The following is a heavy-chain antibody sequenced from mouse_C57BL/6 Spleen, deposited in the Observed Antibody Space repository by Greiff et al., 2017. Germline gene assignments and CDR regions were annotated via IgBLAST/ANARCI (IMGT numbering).Heavy chain of an antibody. CDR2: ILPGSGST. V-gene: IGHV1-9*01. J-gene: IGHJ4*01. D-gene: IGHD2-1*01. CDR1: GYTFPGYW. Sequence: VKLVESGAELMKPGASVKLSCRATGYTFPGYWIEWVKQRPGHGLEWIGEILPGSGSTNYNEKFKGKATFTADTSSNTAYMQLSSLTTEDSAIYYCARGGNSPIYAMDYWGQGTSVTVSS. CDR3: ARGGNSPIYAMDY.